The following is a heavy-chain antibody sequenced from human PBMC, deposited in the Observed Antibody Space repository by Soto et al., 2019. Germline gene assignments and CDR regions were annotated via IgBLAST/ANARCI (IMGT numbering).Heavy chain of an antibody. CDR3: TSFDSNGYYQQNHY. CDR2: IIPILGTA. D-gene: IGHD3-22*01. CDR1: GGAFSSFS. V-gene: IGHV1-69*13. J-gene: IGHJ4*02. Sequence: SLKVSCKLSGGAFSSFSIKWVRQALGQRFEWMGGIIPILGTANFTQKFQDRVTFTADESTATAYMTLSSLTSEDTAFYYCTSFDSNGYYQQNHYWGQGTLVTVSS.